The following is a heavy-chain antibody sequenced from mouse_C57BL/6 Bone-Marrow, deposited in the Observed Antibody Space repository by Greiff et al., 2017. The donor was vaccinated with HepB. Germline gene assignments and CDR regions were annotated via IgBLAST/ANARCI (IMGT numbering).Heavy chain of an antibody. Sequence: EVQLVESEGGLVQPGSSMKLSCTASGFTFSDYYMAWVRQVPEKGLEWVANINYDGSSTYYLDSLKSRFIISRDNAKNIRYLQMSSLKSEDTAKYYCARGKIYYEYDEGYVDVWGTGTTVTVSS. V-gene: IGHV5-16*01. CDR1: GFTFSDYY. J-gene: IGHJ1*03. CDR2: INYDGSST. D-gene: IGHD2-4*01. CDR3: ARGKIYYEYDEGYVDV.